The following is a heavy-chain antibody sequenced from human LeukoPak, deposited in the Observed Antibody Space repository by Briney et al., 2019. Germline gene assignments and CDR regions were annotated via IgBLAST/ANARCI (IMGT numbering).Heavy chain of an antibody. CDR2: ISGSGGST. J-gene: IGHJ3*02. Sequence: GGSLRLSCAASGFTFSSYAMSWVRQAPGKGLEWVSAISGSGGSTYYADSVKGRFTISRDNSKNTLYLQMNSLRAEDTAVYYCAKDPSGGYYYDSSGYKYHDAFDIWGQGTMVTVSS. CDR1: GFTFSSYA. CDR3: AKDPSGGYYYDSSGYKYHDAFDI. D-gene: IGHD3-22*01. V-gene: IGHV3-23*01.